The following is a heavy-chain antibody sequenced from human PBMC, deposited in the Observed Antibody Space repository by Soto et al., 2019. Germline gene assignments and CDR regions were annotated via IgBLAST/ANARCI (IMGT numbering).Heavy chain of an antibody. CDR1: SGSISRHY. V-gene: IGHV4-59*11. CDR2: LYNAGST. J-gene: IGHJ6*02. D-gene: IGHD2-21*02. Sequence: SETLSLTCTVFSGSISRHYWSWIRQPTGKGLEWIGYLYNAGSTIYNPSLKSRVTISVDMSQNQFSLNLNYVTAADTAVYYCARDLWGYCGTDCYPLDVWGQGTTVTVS. CDR3: ARDLWGYCGTDCYPLDV.